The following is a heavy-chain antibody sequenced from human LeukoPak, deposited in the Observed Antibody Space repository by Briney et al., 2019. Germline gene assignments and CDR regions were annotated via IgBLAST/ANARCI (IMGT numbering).Heavy chain of an antibody. CDR3: ARQVPQEYGSGLNNWFDP. CDR2: IYYSGST. V-gene: IGHV4-59*08. CDR1: GGSISSYY. D-gene: IGHD3-10*01. Sequence: SETLSLTCTVSGGSISSYYWSWIRQPPGKGLEWIGYIYYSGSTNYNPSLKSRVTISVDTSKNQFSLKLSSVSAADTAVYYCARQVPQEYGSGLNNWFDPWGQGTLVTVSS. J-gene: IGHJ5*02.